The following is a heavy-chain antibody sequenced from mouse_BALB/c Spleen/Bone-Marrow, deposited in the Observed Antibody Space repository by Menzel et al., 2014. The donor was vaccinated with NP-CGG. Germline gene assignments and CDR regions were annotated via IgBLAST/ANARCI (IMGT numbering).Heavy chain of an antibody. J-gene: IGHJ4*01. CDR1: GYTFTTYT. CDR2: INPSSGYT. D-gene: IGHD2-2*01. Sequence: QVQLQQSGAELARPGASVKMSCEASGYTFTTYTMHWVEQRPGQGLEWIGYINPSSGYTNYNQKFKDKATLTADKSSSTAYMQLSSLTSEDSAVYFCAKRDIYYGYDGNAMDYWGQGTSVTVSS. CDR3: AKRDIYYGYDGNAMDY. V-gene: IGHV1-4*01.